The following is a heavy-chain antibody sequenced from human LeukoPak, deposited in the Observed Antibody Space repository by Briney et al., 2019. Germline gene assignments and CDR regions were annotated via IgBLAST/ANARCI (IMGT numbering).Heavy chain of an antibody. V-gene: IGHV4-39*07. Sequence: PSETLSLTCTVSGGSVSSSSYYWGWIRQPPGKGLEWTGTIYYSGGTYYNPSLKSRVTISVDRSKNQFSLKLSSVTAADTAVYYCAGFVEMAYNWFDPWGQGTLVTVSS. CDR2: IYYSGGT. D-gene: IGHD5-24*01. CDR1: GGSVSSSSYY. J-gene: IGHJ5*02. CDR3: AGFVEMAYNWFDP.